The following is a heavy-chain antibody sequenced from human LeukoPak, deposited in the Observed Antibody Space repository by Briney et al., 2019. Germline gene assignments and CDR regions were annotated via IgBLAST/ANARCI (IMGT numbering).Heavy chain of an antibody. CDR1: GGSISSYY. Sequence: SSETLSLTCTVSGGSISSYYWSWIRQPPGKGLEWIGYIYYSGSTNYNPSLKSRVTISVDTSKNQFSLKLSSVTAADTAVYYCARGIAVNYFDYWGQGTLVTVSS. D-gene: IGHD6-13*01. CDR3: ARGIAVNYFDY. V-gene: IGHV4-59*01. J-gene: IGHJ4*02. CDR2: IYYSGST.